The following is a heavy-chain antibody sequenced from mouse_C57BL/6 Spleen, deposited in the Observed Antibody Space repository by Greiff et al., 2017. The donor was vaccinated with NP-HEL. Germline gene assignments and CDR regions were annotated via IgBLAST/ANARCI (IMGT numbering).Heavy chain of an antibody. CDR1: GFSLTSYG. CDR2: IWGGGST. Sequence: VKVVESGPGLVAPSQSLSITCTVSGFSLTSYGVDWVRQPPGKGLEWLGVIWGGGSTHYNSALMSRLSISKDHSKSQVYLKKNRLQTDDTAMYYCAKRTGSKDYAMDYWGQGTSVTVSS. J-gene: IGHJ4*01. D-gene: IGHD4-1*01. V-gene: IGHV2-9*01. CDR3: AKRTGSKDYAMDY.